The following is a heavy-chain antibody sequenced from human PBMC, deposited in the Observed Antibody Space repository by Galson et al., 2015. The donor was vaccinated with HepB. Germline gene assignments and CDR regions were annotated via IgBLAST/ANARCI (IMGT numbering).Heavy chain of an antibody. CDR1: GFPFSNFW. D-gene: IGHD3-3*01. J-gene: IGHJ6*03. CDR2: IKQDGNEK. V-gene: IGHV3-7*01. Sequence: SLRLSCAVSGFPFSNFWMTWVRQAPGKGLEWVANIKQDGNEKYYVDSVKGRFTISRDNAKNSLYLQMNSLRVEDTAVYYCARRADFWSGHFGYYYHYMDVWGKGTTVTVSS. CDR3: ARRADFWSGHFGYYYHYMDV.